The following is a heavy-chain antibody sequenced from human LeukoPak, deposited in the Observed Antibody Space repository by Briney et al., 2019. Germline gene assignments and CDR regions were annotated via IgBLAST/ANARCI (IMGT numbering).Heavy chain of an antibody. V-gene: IGHV3-23*01. CDR2: ISGSGGST. Sequence: GGSLRLSCAASGLTFSSYAMSWVRQAPGKGLEWVSAISGSGGSTYYADSVKGRFTISRDNSKNTLYLQMNSLRAEDTAVYYCAKKGSEGGVYYYYYMDVWGKGTTVTVSS. J-gene: IGHJ6*03. CDR3: AKKGSEGGVYYYYYMDV. CDR1: GLTFSSYA. D-gene: IGHD2-15*01.